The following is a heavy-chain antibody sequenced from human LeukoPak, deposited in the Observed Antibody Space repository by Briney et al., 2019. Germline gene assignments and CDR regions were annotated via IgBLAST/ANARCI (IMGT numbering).Heavy chain of an antibody. CDR1: GGSISSYY. J-gene: IGHJ4*02. V-gene: IGHV4-59*01. CDR2: IYYSGST. D-gene: IGHD6-6*01. CDR3: ARVVAYSSSHPYFDY. Sequence: SETLSLTCTVSGGSISSYYWSWIRQPPGKGLEWIGYIYYSGSTNYNPSLKSRVTIPVDTSKNQFSLKLSSVTAADTAVYYCARVVAYSSSHPYFDYWGQGTLVTVSS.